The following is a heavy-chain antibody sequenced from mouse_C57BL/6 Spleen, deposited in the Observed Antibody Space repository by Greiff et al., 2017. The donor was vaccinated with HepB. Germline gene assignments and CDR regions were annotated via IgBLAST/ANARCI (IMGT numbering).Heavy chain of an antibody. V-gene: IGHV5-17*01. Sequence: EVHLVESGGGLVKPGGSLKLSCAASGFTFSDYGMHWVRQAPEKGLEWVAYISSGSSTIYYADTVKGRFTISRDNAKNTLFLQMTSLRSEDTAMYYCARWAVGYAMDYWGQGTSLTVSS. J-gene: IGHJ4*01. CDR1: GFTFSDYG. CDR3: ARWAVGYAMDY. D-gene: IGHD1-1*01. CDR2: ISSGSSTI.